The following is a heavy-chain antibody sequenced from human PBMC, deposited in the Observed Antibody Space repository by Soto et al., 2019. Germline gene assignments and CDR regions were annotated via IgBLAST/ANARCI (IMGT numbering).Heavy chain of an antibody. V-gene: IGHV4-31*03. J-gene: IGHJ6*02. CDR2: IYYSGST. Sequence: SDTLSLTCTVAGGSISSSDYYWSWIRMHPGKGLEWIGYIYYSGSTYYNPSLKSRVTISVDTSKNQFSLKLSSVTAADTAVYYCARDAEWGGGMDVWGQGTTVT. CDR3: ARDAEWGGGMDV. D-gene: IGHD1-26*01. CDR1: GGSISSSDYY.